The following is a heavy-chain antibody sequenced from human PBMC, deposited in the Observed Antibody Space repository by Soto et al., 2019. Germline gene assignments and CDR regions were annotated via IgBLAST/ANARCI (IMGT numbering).Heavy chain of an antibody. CDR3: ARGSPGPVDH. CDR1: GYTFTNFH. J-gene: IGHJ4*02. V-gene: IGHV1-8*02. Sequence: QVQLVQSGAEVRKPGASVKVSCKASGYTFTNFHFNWVRQATGQGLEWIGWMNPYSGDTGYAQNCQVRVTMTRDTAIHTAYLEMTSLTSDDTAVYYCARGSPGPVDHWCQGTPVTVSS. CDR2: MNPYSGDT. D-gene: IGHD3-10*01.